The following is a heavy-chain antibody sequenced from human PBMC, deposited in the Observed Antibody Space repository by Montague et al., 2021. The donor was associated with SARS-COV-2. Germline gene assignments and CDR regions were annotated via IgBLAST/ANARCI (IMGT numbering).Heavy chain of an antibody. J-gene: IGHJ6*02. CDR3: ARRGVVVIPAVVEYYYGMDV. V-gene: IGHV4-59*01. D-gene: IGHD2-2*01. CDR2: INYSGSA. Sequence: SETLSLTCTVSGGSISSYYWNWIRQSPGKGLEWIGYINYSGSANXNSSLKSRVTISVDTSKNQLSLNLSSVTAADTAVYYCARRGVVVIPAVVEYYYGMDVWGQGTTVTVYS. CDR1: GGSISSYY.